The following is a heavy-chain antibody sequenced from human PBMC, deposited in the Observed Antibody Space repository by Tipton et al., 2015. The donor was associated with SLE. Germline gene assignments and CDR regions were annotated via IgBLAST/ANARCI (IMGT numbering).Heavy chain of an antibody. J-gene: IGHJ6*03. CDR1: GEPLSGHY. D-gene: IGHD2-2*03. V-gene: IGHV4-34*01. Sequence: TLSLTCTVYGEPLSGHYWVWIRQPPGKGLEWFGDINHSGRIDYNPSLMSRVTISEATSKNQFSLTLTSVTAADTGVYYCARGVAIYWITYYDYYMDVWGKGTTVTVSS. CDR3: ARGVAIYWITYYDYYMDV. CDR2: INHSGRI.